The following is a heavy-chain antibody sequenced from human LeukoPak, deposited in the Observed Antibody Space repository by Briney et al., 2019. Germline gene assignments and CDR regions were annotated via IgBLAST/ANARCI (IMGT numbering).Heavy chain of an antibody. J-gene: IGHJ3*02. CDR2: IYTSGST. V-gene: IGHV4-61*02. CDR1: GGSISSSSYY. Sequence: SETLSLTCTVSGGSISSSSYYWSWIRQPAGKGLEWIGRIYTSGSTNYNPSLKSRVTISVDTSKNQFSLKLSSVTAADTAVYYCARWWLVGSFDIWGQGTMVAVSS. D-gene: IGHD6-19*01. CDR3: ARWWLVGSFDI.